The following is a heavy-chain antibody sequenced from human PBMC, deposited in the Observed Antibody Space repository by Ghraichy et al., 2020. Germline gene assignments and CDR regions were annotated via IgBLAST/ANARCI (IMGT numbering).Heavy chain of an antibody. CDR1: GGSISSYY. D-gene: IGHD6-19*01. V-gene: IGHV4-59*01. CDR3: ARDGHSSGWSEPRRFDL. CDR2: IYYSGST. Sequence: SQTLSLTCTVSGGSISSYYWSWIRQPPGKGLEWIGYIYYSGSTNYNPSLKSRVTISVDTSKNQFSLKLSSVTAADTAVYYCARDGHSSGWSEPRRFDLWGRGTLVTVSS. J-gene: IGHJ2*01.